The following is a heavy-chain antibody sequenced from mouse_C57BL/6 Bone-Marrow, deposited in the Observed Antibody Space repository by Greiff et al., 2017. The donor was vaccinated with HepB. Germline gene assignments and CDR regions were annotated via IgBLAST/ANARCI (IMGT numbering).Heavy chain of an antibody. V-gene: IGHV1-42*01. CDR1: GYSFTGYY. J-gene: IGHJ3*01. Sequence: VQLQQSGPELVKPGASVKISCKASGYSFTGYYMNWVKQSPEKSLEWIGEINPSTGGTTYNQKFKAKATLTVDKSSSTAYMQLKSLTSEDSAVYYCASWGYSFADWGQGTLVTVSA. CDR3: ASWGYSFAD. CDR2: INPSTGGT. D-gene: IGHD2-3*01.